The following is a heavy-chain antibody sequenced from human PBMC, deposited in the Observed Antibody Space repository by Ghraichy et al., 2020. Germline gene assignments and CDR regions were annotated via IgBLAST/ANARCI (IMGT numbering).Heavy chain of an antibody. Sequence: SETLSLTCTVSGVSISSYYWTWIRQPPGKGLECIGYIHSSGGTTYYPSLKSRATISIDTSKNQFSLNLHSVTAADTAVYYCARVIWGANVGSRGRFDPWGQGTPVTVSS. D-gene: IGHD3-16*01. CDR1: GVSISSYY. J-gene: IGHJ5*02. V-gene: IGHV4-4*08. CDR3: ARVIWGANVGSRGRFDP. CDR2: IHSSGGT.